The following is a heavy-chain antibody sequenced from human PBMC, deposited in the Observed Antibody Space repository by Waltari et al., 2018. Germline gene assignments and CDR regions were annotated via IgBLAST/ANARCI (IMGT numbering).Heavy chain of an antibody. Sequence: EVQLLESGGGLVQPGWSLRLYCAASGFTFSCYAIIWVRQAPGKGLEWVSAISGSGGSTYDADSVKGRFTISRDNSKNTLYLQMNSLRAEDTAVYYCAKTIYVGATSPFDYWGQGTLVTVSS. J-gene: IGHJ4*02. D-gene: IGHD1-26*01. CDR3: AKTIYVGATSPFDY. V-gene: IGHV3-23*01. CDR1: GFTFSCYA. CDR2: ISGSGGST.